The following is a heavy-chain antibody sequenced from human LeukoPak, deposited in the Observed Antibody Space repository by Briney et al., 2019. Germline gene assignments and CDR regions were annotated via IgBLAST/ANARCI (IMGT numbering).Heavy chain of an antibody. J-gene: IGHJ5*02. D-gene: IGHD6-19*01. CDR3: ARPGLAVAGTRWFDP. V-gene: IGHV3-23*01. CDR1: GFTFSGYA. CDR2: LGSGGRGS. Sequence: PGGSLRLSCAASGFTFSGYAMSWVRQAPGESPEWVSALGSGGRGSHYADSVKGRFTISRDDSKNTLYLQMSSLRAEDTAVYFCARPGLAVAGTRWFDPWGQGTLVTVSS.